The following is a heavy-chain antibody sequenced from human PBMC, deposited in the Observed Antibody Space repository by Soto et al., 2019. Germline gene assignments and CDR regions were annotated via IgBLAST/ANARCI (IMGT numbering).Heavy chain of an antibody. V-gene: IGHV1-69*13. CDR2: IIPIFGTA. CDR1: VGPFSTYA. D-gene: IGHD2-2*01. CDR3: ASPTYCSSTSCYGGSFDY. Sequence: SSVTVSCKASVGPFSTYAISWVRHAPVQVLDLMGGIIPIFGTANYAQKFQGRVTITADESTSTAYMELSSLRSEDTAVYYCASPTYCSSTSCYGGSFDYWGQGTLVTVSS. J-gene: IGHJ4*02.